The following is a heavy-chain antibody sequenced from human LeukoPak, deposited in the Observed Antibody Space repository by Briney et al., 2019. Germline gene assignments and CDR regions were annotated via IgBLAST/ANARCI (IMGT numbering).Heavy chain of an antibody. D-gene: IGHD3-22*01. CDR3: ARDAPKDYYDSSGPWYFDL. V-gene: IGHV1-24*01. Sequence: ASVKVSCKVSGYTLTELSMHWVRQAPGKGLEWMGGFDPEDGETIYAQKFQGRVTMTEDTSTDTAYMELSSLRSEDTAVYYCARDAPKDYYDSSGPWYFDLWGRGTLVTVSS. CDR1: GYTLTELS. CDR2: FDPEDGET. J-gene: IGHJ2*01.